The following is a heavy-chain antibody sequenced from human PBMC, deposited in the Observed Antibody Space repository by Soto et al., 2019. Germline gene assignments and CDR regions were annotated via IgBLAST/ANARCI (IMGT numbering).Heavy chain of an antibody. Sequence: PSETLSLTCTVSGGSISSYYWTWIRQPPGKGLEWIGYIYYSGSTNYNPSLKSRVTISVDTSKNQFSLKLSSVTAADTAVYYCARVVPGDYVYYHIVLSGQGTPVNVPS. D-gene: IGHD4-17*01. CDR2: IYYSGST. V-gene: IGHV4-59*01. CDR1: GGSISSYY. CDR3: ARVVPGDYVYYHIVL. J-gene: IGHJ6*03.